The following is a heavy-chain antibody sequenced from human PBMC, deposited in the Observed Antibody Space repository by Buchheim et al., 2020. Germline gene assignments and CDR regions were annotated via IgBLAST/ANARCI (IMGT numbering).Heavy chain of an antibody. CDR1: GFTFSSYS. CDR3: ARDRSIVGATHNWFDP. CDR2: ISSSSSYI. V-gene: IGHV3-21*01. J-gene: IGHJ5*02. D-gene: IGHD1-26*01. Sequence: EVQLVESGGGLVKPGGSLRLSCAASGFTFSSYSMNWVRQAPGKGLEWVSSISSSSSYIYYADSVKGRFTIYRDNAKNSLYLQMNSLRAEDTAVYYCARDRSIVGATHNWFDPWGQGTL.